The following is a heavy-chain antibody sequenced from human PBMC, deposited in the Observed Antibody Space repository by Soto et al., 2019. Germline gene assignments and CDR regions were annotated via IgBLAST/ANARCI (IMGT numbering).Heavy chain of an antibody. V-gene: IGHV3-48*01. J-gene: IGHJ4*02. D-gene: IGHD1-26*01. Sequence: EVQLVESGGGLVQPGGSLRLSCVASGFDFNSYSMNWVRQAPGKGLEWISYINSGSTSVFYADSVQGRFTISRDNAKNSLYLQMNSLRAEDTAVYYCTSSASPDAYWGQGTLVTVSS. CDR1: GFDFNSYS. CDR2: INSGSTSV. CDR3: TSSASPDAY.